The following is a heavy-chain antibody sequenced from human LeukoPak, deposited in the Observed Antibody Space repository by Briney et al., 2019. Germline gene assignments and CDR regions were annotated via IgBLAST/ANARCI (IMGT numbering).Heavy chain of an antibody. CDR3: ARNWGAAGWSNYYGMDV. J-gene: IGHJ6*02. CDR1: GGSMNNRDY. Sequence: SQTLSLTCTVSGGSMNNRDYWSWIRQPPGKGLEWLGYIYYSGSTYYNPSLKSRITISEDTPKNQFSLKLKSVTAADTAVYFCARNWGAAGWSNYYGMDVWGLGTTVIVSS. D-gene: IGHD7-27*01. V-gene: IGHV4-30-4*01. CDR2: IYYSGST.